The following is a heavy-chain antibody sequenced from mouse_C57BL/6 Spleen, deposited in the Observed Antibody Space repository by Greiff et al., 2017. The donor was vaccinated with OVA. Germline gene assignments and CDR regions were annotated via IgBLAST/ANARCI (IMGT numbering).Heavy chain of an antibody. J-gene: IGHJ4*01. CDR1: GYTFTSYW. D-gene: IGHD1-1*01. Sequence: QVQLKQPGAELVRPGSSVKLSCKASGYTFTSYWMHWVKQRPIQGLEWIGNIDPSDSETHYNQKFKDKATLTVDKSSSTAYMQLSSLTSEDSAVYYCARGGLYYGSSYVYAMDYWGQGTSVTVSS. V-gene: IGHV1-52*01. CDR2: IDPSDSET. CDR3: ARGGLYYGSSYVYAMDY.